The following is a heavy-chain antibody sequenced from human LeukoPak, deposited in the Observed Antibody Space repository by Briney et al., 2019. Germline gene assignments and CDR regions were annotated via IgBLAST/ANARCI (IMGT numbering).Heavy chain of an antibody. CDR2: MQYDGSEI. D-gene: IGHD3-10*02. CDR3: ARESGAAKIGQMLNY. J-gene: IGHJ4*02. Sequence: GGSLRLSCAASGLMFSTSGMHWVRQAPGKGLEWVAFMQYDGSEIYYADSLKGRFTISRDNSKNTLYLQMNSLRAEDTAVFYCARESGAAKIGQMLNYWGQGTLVTVSS. CDR1: GLMFSTSG. V-gene: IGHV3-30*02.